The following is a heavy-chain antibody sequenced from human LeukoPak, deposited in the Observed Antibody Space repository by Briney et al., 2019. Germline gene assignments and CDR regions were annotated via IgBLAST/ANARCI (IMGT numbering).Heavy chain of an antibody. V-gene: IGHV4-39*07. D-gene: IGHD3-10*01. CDR3: ARGDPITYYYGSGRVNWFDP. Sequence: PSETLSLTCTVSGGSISSSTYFWGWIRQPPGKGLEWIGEINHSGGTNYNPSLKSRVTISVDTSKNQFSLKLSSVTAADMAVYYCARGDPITYYYGSGRVNWFDPWGQGTLVTVSS. J-gene: IGHJ5*02. CDR1: GGSISSSTYF. CDR2: INHSGGT.